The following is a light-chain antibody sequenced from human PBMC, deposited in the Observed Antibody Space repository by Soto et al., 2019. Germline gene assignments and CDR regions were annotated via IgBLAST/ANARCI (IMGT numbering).Light chain of an antibody. V-gene: IGKV3-20*01. J-gene: IGKJ1*01. Sequence: EIVLTQSPATLSLSPGERATLSCSASESVSDNYLAWYQQRSGQAPRLVIYGASSRASAVPDRFSGSGSGADFTLTISRLEPDDFATYYCQHYNSYSEAFGQGTKVDIK. CDR1: ESVSDNY. CDR3: QHYNSYSEA. CDR2: GAS.